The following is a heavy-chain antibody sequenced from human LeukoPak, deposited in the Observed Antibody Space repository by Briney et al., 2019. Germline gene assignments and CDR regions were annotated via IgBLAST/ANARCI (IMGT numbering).Heavy chain of an antibody. V-gene: IGHV1-2*06. CDR2: IDPNSGGT. Sequence: ASVKVSCKASGYTFTGYYMHWVRQAPGKGLEWMGRIDPNSGGTNYAQKFQGRVTMTRDTSISTAYMELSRLRSDDTAVYYCARGTTLLEWLLSSIDYWGQGTLVTVSS. J-gene: IGHJ4*02. CDR1: GYTFTGYY. CDR3: ARGTTLLEWLLSSIDY. D-gene: IGHD3-3*01.